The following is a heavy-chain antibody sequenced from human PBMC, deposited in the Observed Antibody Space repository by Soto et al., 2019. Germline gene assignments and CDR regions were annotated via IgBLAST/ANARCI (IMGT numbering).Heavy chain of an antibody. CDR3: ARDSLAAAADAY. D-gene: IGHD6-25*01. CDR2: ISAYNGNT. CDR1: GYTFTSYG. Sequence: QVQLVQSGAEVKKPGASVKVSCKASGYTFTSYGISWVRQAPGQGLEWMGWISAYNGNTNYAQKLQGRVTMTTDTPTRTACMELRGLRSDDTAVYYCARDSLAAAADAYWGQGPLVTVSS. V-gene: IGHV1-18*01. J-gene: IGHJ4*02.